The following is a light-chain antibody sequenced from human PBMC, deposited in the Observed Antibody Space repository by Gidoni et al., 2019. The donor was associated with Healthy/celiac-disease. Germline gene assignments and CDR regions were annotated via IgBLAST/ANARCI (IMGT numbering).Light chain of an antibody. V-gene: IGKV3-20*01. CDR1: QSVSSRC. Sequence: EVVLTQSPGTLSLSPGERATLSCRASQSVSSRCLDWYQQKPGQAPRLLRATGIPDRFSGSGSGTDFTLTITRREPEDFAVYYCQQCGSSPYTFGQGTNLEI. CDR3: QQCGSSPYT. J-gene: IGKJ2*01.